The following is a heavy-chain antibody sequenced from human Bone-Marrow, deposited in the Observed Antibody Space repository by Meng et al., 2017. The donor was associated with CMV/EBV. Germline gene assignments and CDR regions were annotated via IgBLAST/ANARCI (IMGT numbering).Heavy chain of an antibody. V-gene: IGHV3-15*01. J-gene: IGHJ4*02. CDR1: GFTFSNAW. CDR3: TTGAR. CDR2: IKSKTDGGTT. Sequence: GGSLRLSCAASGFTFSNAWMSWVRQAPGKGLEWAGRIKSKTDGGTTDYAAPVKGRFTISRDDSKNTLYLQMNSLKTEDTAVYYCTTGARWGQGTLVTVSS.